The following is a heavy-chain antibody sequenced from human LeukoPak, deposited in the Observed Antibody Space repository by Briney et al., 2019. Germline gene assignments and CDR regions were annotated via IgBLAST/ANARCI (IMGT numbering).Heavy chain of an antibody. CDR2: IYYSGST. CDR1: GYSISSGYY. D-gene: IGHD3-22*01. CDR3: ARHDSRQSPDY. Sequence: SETLSLTCAVSGYSISSGYYWGWIRQPPGKGLEWIGSIYYSGSTYYNPSLKSRVTISVDTSKNQFSLKLSSVTAADTAVYYCARHDSRQSPDYWGQGTLVTVSS. J-gene: IGHJ4*02. V-gene: IGHV4-38-2*01.